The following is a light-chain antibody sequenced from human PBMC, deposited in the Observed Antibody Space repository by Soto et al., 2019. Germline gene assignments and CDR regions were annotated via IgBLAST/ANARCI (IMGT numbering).Light chain of an antibody. CDR3: SLYTSSSTYV. Sequence: QSVLTQPPSVSGAPGQRVTISCTGSSSNIGAGYDVHWYQQLPGTAPKLLIYGNSNRPSGVPDRFSGSKSGTSASLAITGLQAADEADYYCSLYTSSSTYVFGTGTKVTVL. CDR1: SSNIGAGYD. CDR2: GNS. V-gene: IGLV1-40*01. J-gene: IGLJ1*01.